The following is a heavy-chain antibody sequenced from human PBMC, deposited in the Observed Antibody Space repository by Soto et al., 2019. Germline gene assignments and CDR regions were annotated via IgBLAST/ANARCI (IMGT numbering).Heavy chain of an antibody. V-gene: IGHV1-3*01. CDR2: INPGNENT. CDR1: GYTFTTYA. D-gene: IGHD3-10*01. J-gene: IGHJ5*02. CDR3: ARGFELRGVTIVTSLFDP. Sequence: ASVKVSCKASGYTFTTYAMHWVRQAPGHRLEWLGWINPGNENTKYSQKFQGRVTLTRDTSANIAYMELSSLRSEDTAVYYCARGFELRGVTIVTSLFDPWGQGTRVTVAS.